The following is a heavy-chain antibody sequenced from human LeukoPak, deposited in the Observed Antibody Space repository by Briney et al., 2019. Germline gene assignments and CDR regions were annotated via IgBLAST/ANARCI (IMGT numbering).Heavy chain of an antibody. CDR3: AGGDGYNSYSDY. D-gene: IGHD5-24*01. Sequence: ASVKVSCKASGYTFTGYYMHWVRQAPGQGLEWMGWINPNSGGTNYAQKFQGRVTMTRDTSISTAYMELSSLRSEDTAVYYCAGGDGYNSYSDYWGQGTLVTVSS. CDR1: GYTFTGYY. CDR2: INPNSGGT. J-gene: IGHJ4*02. V-gene: IGHV1-2*02.